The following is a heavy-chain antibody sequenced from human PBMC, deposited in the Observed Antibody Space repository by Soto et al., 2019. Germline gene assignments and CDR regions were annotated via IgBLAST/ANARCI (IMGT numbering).Heavy chain of an antibody. J-gene: IGHJ6*02. CDR2: TYYRSKWYN. CDR3: AREGVVVVVAATRRVHYYYYGMNV. V-gene: IGHV6-1*01. D-gene: IGHD2-15*01. Sequence: SQTLSLTCAISVDSVSSNSAACDWIRQSPSRGLEWLGRTYYRSKWYNDYAVSVKSRITINPDTSKNQFSLQLNSVTPEDTAVYYCAREGVVVVVAATRRVHYYYYGMNVWGQGPTVTVSS. CDR1: VDSVSSNSAA.